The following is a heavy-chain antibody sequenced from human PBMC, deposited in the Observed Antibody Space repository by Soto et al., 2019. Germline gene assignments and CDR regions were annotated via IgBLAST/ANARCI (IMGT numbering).Heavy chain of an antibody. Sequence: EVQLVESGGVAVQPGGSLRLSCAASGLTFEEYTMHWVRQVPGKTLEWVSLIAWDGVAAYYRDSVKGRFTISRDNKKNSLYLQMNSLRSEDSAFYYCVAGGFSSGALDFWGQGTLVTVSS. D-gene: IGHD6-19*01. J-gene: IGHJ4*02. CDR2: IAWDGVAA. CDR1: GLTFEEYT. V-gene: IGHV3-43*01. CDR3: VAGGFSSGALDF.